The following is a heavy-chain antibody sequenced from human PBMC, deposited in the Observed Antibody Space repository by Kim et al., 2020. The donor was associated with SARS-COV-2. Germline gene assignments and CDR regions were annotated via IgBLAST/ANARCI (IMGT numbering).Heavy chain of an antibody. CDR1: GFTFSSYA. J-gene: IGHJ6*02. CDR2: MSTSGGST. CDR3: AKDGFSGRHFSYYGMDV. Sequence: GGSLRLSCAASGFTFSSYAMNWVRQAPGKGLEWVSAMSTSGGSTYYADSVKGRFTISRDNSKNTLYLQMNSLRADDTAVYYCAKDGFSGRHFSYYGMDVWGQGTTVTVSS. V-gene: IGHV3-23*01. D-gene: IGHD1-26*01.